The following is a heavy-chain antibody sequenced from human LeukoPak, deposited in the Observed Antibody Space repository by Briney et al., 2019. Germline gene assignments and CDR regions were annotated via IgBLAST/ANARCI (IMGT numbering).Heavy chain of an antibody. CDR3: ARVGKYYDFWSGYPNDAFDI. CDR1: GFTFSSYS. Sequence: GGSLRLSCAASGFTFSSYSMNWVRQAPGKGLEWVSGINWNGGSTGYADSVKGRFTISRDNAKNSLYLQMNSLRAEDTALYYCARVGKYYDFWSGYPNDAFDIWGQGTMVTVSS. D-gene: IGHD3-3*01. CDR2: INWNGGST. V-gene: IGHV3-20*04. J-gene: IGHJ3*02.